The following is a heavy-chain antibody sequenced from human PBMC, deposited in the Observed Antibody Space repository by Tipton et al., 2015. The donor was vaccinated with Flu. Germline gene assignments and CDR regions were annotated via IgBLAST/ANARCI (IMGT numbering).Heavy chain of an antibody. D-gene: IGHD4-17*01. CDR2: ISSSDDI. CDR3: ARALTSVSKDH. V-gene: IGHV3-48*03. Sequence: GSLRLSCATSGFTFSVYEMNWVRQAPGKGLEWVSYISSSDDINYADSVQGRFTISRDNTKNSLYLQMNGLRADDTAVYYCARALTSVSKDHWGQGTLVTVSS. CDR1: GFTFSVYE. J-gene: IGHJ4*02.